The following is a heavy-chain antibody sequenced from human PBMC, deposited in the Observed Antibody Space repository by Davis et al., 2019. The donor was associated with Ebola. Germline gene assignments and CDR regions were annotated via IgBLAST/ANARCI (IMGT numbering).Heavy chain of an antibody. CDR3: AASSSWYHDAFDI. D-gene: IGHD6-13*01. CDR2: IVIGSGDT. J-gene: IGHJ3*02. V-gene: IGHV1-58*01. CDR1: GFTFTSSA. Sequence: SVKVSCKASGFTFTSSAVQWVRQARGQRLEWIGWIVIGSGDTSYAQKVHERVTITRDKSTTTAYMELNDLRSEDTAIYFCAASSSWYHDAFDIWGQGTMITVSS.